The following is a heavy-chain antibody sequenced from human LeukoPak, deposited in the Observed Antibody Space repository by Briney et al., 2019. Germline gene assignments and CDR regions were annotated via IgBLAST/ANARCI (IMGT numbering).Heavy chain of an antibody. CDR2: IYYSGST. CDR3: AREVPMAWFDP. J-gene: IGHJ5*02. Sequence: SETLSLTCTVSGGSISSYYWSWIRQPPGKGLEWIGYIYYSGSTNYNPSLKSRVTISVDTSKNQFSLKLSSVTAADTAVYYCAREVPMAWFDPWGQGTLVTVSS. D-gene: IGHD5-24*01. CDR1: GGSISSYY. V-gene: IGHV4-59*01.